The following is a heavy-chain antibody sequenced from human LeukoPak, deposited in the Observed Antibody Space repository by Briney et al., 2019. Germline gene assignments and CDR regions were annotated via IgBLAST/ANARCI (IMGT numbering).Heavy chain of an antibody. Sequence: SETLSLTCAVYGGSFSGYYWSWIRQPPGKGLEWIGEINHSGSTNYNPSLKSRVTISVGTSKNQFSLKLSSVTAADTAVYYCARRNPNYDYVWGEDYNWFDPWGQGTLVTVSS. V-gene: IGHV4-34*01. CDR3: ARRNPNYDYVWGEDYNWFDP. D-gene: IGHD3-16*01. CDR2: INHSGST. J-gene: IGHJ5*02. CDR1: GGSFSGYY.